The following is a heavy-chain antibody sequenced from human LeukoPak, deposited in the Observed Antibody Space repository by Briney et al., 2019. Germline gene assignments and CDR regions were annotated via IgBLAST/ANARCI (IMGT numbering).Heavy chain of an antibody. J-gene: IGHJ6*03. CDR2: INPNSGGT. V-gene: IGHV1-2*02. D-gene: IGHD4-17*01. Sequence: ALVKVSCKASGGTFNNYTISWVRQAPGQGLEWMGWINPNSGGTNYAQKFQGRVTMTRDTSISTAYMELSRLRSDDTAVYYCARDRGTVTTNYYYYMDVWGKGTTVTVSS. CDR1: GGTFNNYT. CDR3: ARDRGTVTTNYYYYMDV.